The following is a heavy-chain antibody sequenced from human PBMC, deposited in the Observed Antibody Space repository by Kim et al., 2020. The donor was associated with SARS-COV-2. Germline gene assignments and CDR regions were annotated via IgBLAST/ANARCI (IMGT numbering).Heavy chain of an antibody. CDR3: AAASLRYFDWLLSQGYDY. CDR2: IVVGSGNT. J-gene: IGHJ4*02. V-gene: IGHV1-58*01. Sequence: SVKVSCKASGFTFTSSAVQWVRQARGQRLEWIGWIVVGSGNTNYAQKFQERVTITRDMSTSTAYMELSSLRSEDTAVYYCAAASLRYFDWLLSQGYDYWGQGTLVTVSS. CDR1: GFTFTSSA. D-gene: IGHD3-9*01.